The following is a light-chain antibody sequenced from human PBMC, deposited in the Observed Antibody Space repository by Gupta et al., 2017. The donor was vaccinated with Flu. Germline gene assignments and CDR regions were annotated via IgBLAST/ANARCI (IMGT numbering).Light chain of an antibody. Sequence: DIQMPQSPSSLSASVGDRVTITCRASQSIDRWLAWYQQKPGKAPNLLIFATSNLQSGVPSRFSGSGSGTDFTLAISNLQPEDFATYYCQHANSFPFTFGQGTKLEIK. CDR3: QHANSFPFT. J-gene: IGKJ2*01. CDR1: QSIDRW. V-gene: IGKV1-12*01. CDR2: ATS.